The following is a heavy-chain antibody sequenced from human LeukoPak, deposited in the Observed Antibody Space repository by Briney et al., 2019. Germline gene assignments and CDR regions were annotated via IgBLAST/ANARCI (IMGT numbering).Heavy chain of an antibody. J-gene: IGHJ4*02. D-gene: IGHD2/OR15-2a*01. CDR2: ISYDGSNK. CDR1: GFTFSSYG. Sequence: GGSLRLSCAASGFTFSSYGMHWVRQAPGKGLEWVAVISYDGSNKYYADSVKGRFTISRDNSKNTLYLQMNSLRAEDTAVYYCAKDIRISMGFDYWGQGTLVTVSS. CDR3: AKDIRISMGFDY. V-gene: IGHV3-30*18.